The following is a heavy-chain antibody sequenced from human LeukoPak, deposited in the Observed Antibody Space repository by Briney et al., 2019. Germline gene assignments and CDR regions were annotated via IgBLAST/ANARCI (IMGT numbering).Heavy chain of an antibody. Sequence: SVKVSCKASGFTFTSSAMQWVRQARGQRLEWIGWVGVGRGNTNYAQKFQERVTITRDMSRGTAYMELSSLRSEDTAVYYCATAGAPQYYGMDVRGQGTTVTVSS. V-gene: IGHV1-58*02. CDR2: VGVGRGNT. J-gene: IGHJ6*02. CDR1: GFTFTSSA. CDR3: ATAGAPQYYGMDV.